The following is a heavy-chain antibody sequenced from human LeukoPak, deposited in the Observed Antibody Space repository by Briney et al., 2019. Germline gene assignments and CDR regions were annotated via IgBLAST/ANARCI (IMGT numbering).Heavy chain of an antibody. D-gene: IGHD3-22*01. CDR1: GFTFSSYG. Sequence: GGSLRLPCAASGFTFSSYGMNWVRQAPGKGLEWVSGISGSGGTTYYADSVKGRFTISRDNSKNSLSLQVSSLRAEDTAVYYCAKTNGYYSDWGQGTLVTVSS. J-gene: IGHJ4*02. V-gene: IGHV3-23*01. CDR2: ISGSGGTT. CDR3: AKTNGYYSD.